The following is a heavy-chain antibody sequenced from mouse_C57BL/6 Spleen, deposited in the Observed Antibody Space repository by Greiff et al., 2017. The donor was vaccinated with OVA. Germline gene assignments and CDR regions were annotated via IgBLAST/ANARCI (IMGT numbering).Heavy chain of an antibody. D-gene: IGHD2-3*01. V-gene: IGHV1-22*01. CDR3: ARILICDGYYYAMDY. J-gene: IGHJ4*01. Sequence: EVQLQESGPELVKPGASVKMSCKASGYTFTDYNMYWVKQSHGKSLEWIGYINPNNGGTSYNQKFKGKATLTVNKSSSTAYMELRSLTSEDSAVYYCARILICDGYYYAMDYWGQGTSVTVSS. CDR1: GYTFTDYN. CDR2: INPNNGGT.